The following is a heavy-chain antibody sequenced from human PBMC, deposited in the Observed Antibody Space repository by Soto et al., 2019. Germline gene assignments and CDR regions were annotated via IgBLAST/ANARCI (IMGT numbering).Heavy chain of an antibody. CDR2: IYPGDSDT. D-gene: IGHD6-13*01. V-gene: IGHV5-51*01. CDR3: ARTAAAGKYYYGMDV. Sequence: GESLKVSCKGSGYSFTSYWIGWVRQMPWKGLELMGIIYPGDSDTRYSPSFQGQVTISADKSISTAYLQWSSLKASDTAMYYCARTAAAGKYYYGMDVWGQGTTVTVS. CDR1: GYSFTSYW. J-gene: IGHJ6*02.